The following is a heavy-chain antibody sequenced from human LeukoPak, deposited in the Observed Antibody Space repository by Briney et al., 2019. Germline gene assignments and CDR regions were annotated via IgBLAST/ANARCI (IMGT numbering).Heavy chain of an antibody. CDR2: IYHSGST. J-gene: IGHJ5*02. Sequence: PSETLSLTCTVSGNSISSGYYWGWIRQPPGKGLEWIGSIYHSGSTYYNPSLKSRVTMSVDTSKNQFSLKLSSVTAADTAVYYCARDVYSNYAWFDPWGQGTLVTVSS. CDR1: GNSISSGYY. CDR3: ARDVYSNYAWFDP. V-gene: IGHV4-38-2*02. D-gene: IGHD4-11*01.